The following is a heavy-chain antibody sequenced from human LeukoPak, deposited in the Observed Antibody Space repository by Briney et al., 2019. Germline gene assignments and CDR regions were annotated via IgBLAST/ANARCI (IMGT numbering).Heavy chain of an antibody. CDR3: AKYGPRGKYYDFWSGYDNFDY. J-gene: IGHJ4*02. Sequence: GGSLRLSCAASGFTFSSYAMSRVRQAPGKGLEWVSAISGSGGSTYYADSVKGRFTISRDNSKNTLYLQMNSLRAEDTAVYYCAKYGPRGKYYDFWSGYDNFDYRGQGTLVTVSS. CDR2: ISGSGGST. V-gene: IGHV3-23*01. D-gene: IGHD3-3*01. CDR1: GFTFSSYA.